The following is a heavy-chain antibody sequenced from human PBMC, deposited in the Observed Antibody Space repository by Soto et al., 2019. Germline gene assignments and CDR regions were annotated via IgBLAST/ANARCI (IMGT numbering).Heavy chain of an antibody. J-gene: IGHJ4*02. CDR1: GYSFTSYW. V-gene: IGHV5-51*01. D-gene: IGHD6-13*01. CDR2: IYPGDSDT. CDR3: ARRVLIAAAGTFVPDY. Sequence: PGESLNISCKGSGYSFTSYWIGWVRQMPGKGLEWMGIIYPGDSDTRYSPSFQGQVTISADKSISTAYLQWSSLKASDTAMYYCARRVLIAAAGTFVPDYWGQGTLVTVSS.